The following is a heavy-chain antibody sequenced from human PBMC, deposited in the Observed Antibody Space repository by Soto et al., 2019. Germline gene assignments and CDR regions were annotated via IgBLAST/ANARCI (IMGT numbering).Heavy chain of an antibody. Sequence: QVQLVESGGGLVKPGGSLRLSCAASGFTFSDYYMSWIRQAPGKGLEWVSYISSSGSTIYYADSVKGRFTISRDNAQNSLYLQMNSLRSEDSAVYYCARGDLYDVALVTATPFDYWGQGTLVTVSS. V-gene: IGHV3-11*01. D-gene: IGHD2-21*02. CDR2: ISSSGSTI. J-gene: IGHJ4*02. CDR3: ARGDLYDVALVTATPFDY. CDR1: GFTFSDYY.